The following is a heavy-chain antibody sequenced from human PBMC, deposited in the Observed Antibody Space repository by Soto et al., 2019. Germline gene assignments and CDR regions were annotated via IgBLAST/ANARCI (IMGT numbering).Heavy chain of an antibody. CDR1: GFTFSTSA. CDR2: IVAGSDNT. Sequence: QMQLVQSGPEVKKPGTSVKVSCKASGFTFSTSAVQWVRQARGQRLEWIGSIVAGSDNTNYAQKFQRRVNITGRMSPATVSIDLRSLRRDDTALNYCAASRPSGTWYSGSYFDSIYGMDVWGQGTTVTVCS. CDR3: AASRPSGTWYSGSYFDSIYGMDV. D-gene: IGHD1-26*01. J-gene: IGHJ6*02. V-gene: IGHV1-58*01.